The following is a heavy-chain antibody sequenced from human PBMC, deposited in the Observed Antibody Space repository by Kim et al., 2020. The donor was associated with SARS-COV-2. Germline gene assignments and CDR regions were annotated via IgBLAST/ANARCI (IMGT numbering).Heavy chain of an antibody. CDR3: ARPKHRYYYDSSGYSNWFDP. V-gene: IGHV1-3*01. J-gene: IGHJ5*02. CDR2: INAGNGNT. CDR1: GYTFTSYA. Sequence: ASVKVSCKASGYTFTSYAMHWVRQAPGQRLEWMGWINAGNGNTKYSQKFQGRVTITRDTSASTAYMELSSLRSEDTAVYYCARPKHRYYYDSSGYSNWFDPWGQGTLVTVSS. D-gene: IGHD3-22*01.